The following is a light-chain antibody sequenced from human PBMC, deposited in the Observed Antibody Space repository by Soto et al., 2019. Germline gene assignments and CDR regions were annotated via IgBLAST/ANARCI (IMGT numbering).Light chain of an antibody. J-gene: IGKJ2*01. CDR1: QSVSSSY. CDR3: QLYGSSPYT. Sequence: EIVLTQSPGTLSLSPGERATLSCRASQSVSSSYLAWYQQKPGQAPRLLIYGASSRATGIPDRFSGSGYGTDFTLTISRLEPEDFAVYYFQLYGSSPYTFGQGTQLVIK. V-gene: IGKV3-20*01. CDR2: GAS.